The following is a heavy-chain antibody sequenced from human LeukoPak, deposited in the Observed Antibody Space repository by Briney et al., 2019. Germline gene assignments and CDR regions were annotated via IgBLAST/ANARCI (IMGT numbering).Heavy chain of an antibody. V-gene: IGHV3-33*01. J-gene: IGHJ4*02. CDR2: IWYDGSNK. D-gene: IGHD3-22*01. CDR3: ARGRGDSSGYSNDY. Sequence: GGSLRLSCAAPGFTFSSYGMHWVRQAPGKGLGWVAVIWYDGSNKYYADSVKGRFTISRDNSKNTLYLQMNSLRAEDTAVYYCARGRGDSSGYSNDYWGQGTLVTVSS. CDR1: GFTFSSYG.